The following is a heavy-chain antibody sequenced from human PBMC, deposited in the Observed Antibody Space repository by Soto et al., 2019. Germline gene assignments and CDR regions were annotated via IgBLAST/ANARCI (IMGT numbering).Heavy chain of an antibody. D-gene: IGHD5-18*01. CDR3: ARRYGSQYLDS. Sequence: SETLSLTCAVSGGSISSGGYSWSWIRQPPGKGLEWIGYMYHSGSTYYNPSLKSRVTISVDTSKNQFSLKLSSVTAADTAVYYCARRYGSQYLDSWGPGTLVTVS. CDR2: MYHSGST. V-gene: IGHV4-30-2*01. J-gene: IGHJ4*02. CDR1: GGSISSGGYS.